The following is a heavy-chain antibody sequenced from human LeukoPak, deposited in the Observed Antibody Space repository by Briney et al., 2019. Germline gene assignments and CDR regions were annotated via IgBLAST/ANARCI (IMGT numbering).Heavy chain of an antibody. CDR1: GYTFTGYY. V-gene: IGHV1-2*02. D-gene: IGHD3-10*01. CDR2: INPNSGGT. Sequence: GASVKVSCKASGYTFTGYYIHWVRQAPGQGLEWMGWINPNSGGTNYAQKFQGRVTMTRDTSISTAYMELSRLRSDDTAVYYCARDDGFGTLYFDYWGQGTLVTVSS. J-gene: IGHJ4*02. CDR3: ARDDGFGTLYFDY.